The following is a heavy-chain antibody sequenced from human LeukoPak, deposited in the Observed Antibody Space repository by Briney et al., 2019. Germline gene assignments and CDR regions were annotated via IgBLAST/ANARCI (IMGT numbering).Heavy chain of an antibody. CDR2: INHSGST. CDR1: GGSISSYY. CDR3: ARLLLFRYYFDY. D-gene: IGHD3-10*01. Sequence: SETLSLTCTVSGGSISSYYWSWIRQPPGKGLEWIGEINHSGSTNYDPSLKSRVTISVDTSKNQFSLKLSSVTAADTAVYYCARLLLFRYYFDYWGQGTLVTVSS. J-gene: IGHJ4*02. V-gene: IGHV4-34*01.